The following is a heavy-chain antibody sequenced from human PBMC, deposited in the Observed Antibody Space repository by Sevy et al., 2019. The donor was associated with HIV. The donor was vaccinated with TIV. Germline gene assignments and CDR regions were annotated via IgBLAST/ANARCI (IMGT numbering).Heavy chain of an antibody. V-gene: IGHV3-30*18. CDR1: GFTFSSVG. Sequence: GGSLRLSCAASGFTFSSVGMHWVRQAPGKGLEWMAAITYDGGDKYYADSVKGRFTISRDNSKNTLYLQMNSLRAEDTAVYYCAKDGDCTTPCCGCISSYYFEYWGQGSLVTVSS. J-gene: IGHJ4*02. CDR3: AKDGDCTTPCCGCISSYYFEY. CDR2: ITYDGGDK. D-gene: IGHD2-8*01.